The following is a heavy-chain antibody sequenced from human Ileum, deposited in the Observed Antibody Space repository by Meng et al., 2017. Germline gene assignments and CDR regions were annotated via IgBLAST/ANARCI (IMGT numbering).Heavy chain of an antibody. J-gene: IGHJ4*02. CDR1: GGSFSDNY. CDR3: SRGDDSAKVGRD. CDR2: IHPSGST. D-gene: IGHD4-23*01. Sequence: GSLRLSCTVHGGSFSDNYWSWIRQPPGKGLEWIGEIHPSGSTYYNPSLKSRVTTSLDTSKNQLSLRLTSMTAADTAVYYCSRGDDSAKVGRDWGQGTLVTVSS. V-gene: IGHV4-34*01.